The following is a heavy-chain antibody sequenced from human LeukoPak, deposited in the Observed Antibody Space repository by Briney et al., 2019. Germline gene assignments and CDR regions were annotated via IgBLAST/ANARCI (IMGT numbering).Heavy chain of an antibody. Sequence: PSETLSLTCAVYGGSFSGYYWSWIRQPPGKGLEWTGEINHSGSTNYNPSLKSRVTISVDTSKNQFSLKLSSVTAADTAVYYCARVSPTYYYDSSGYYYAYWGQGTLVTVSS. D-gene: IGHD3-22*01. V-gene: IGHV4-34*01. CDR3: ARVSPTYYYDSSGYYYAY. CDR2: INHSGST. J-gene: IGHJ4*02. CDR1: GGSFSGYY.